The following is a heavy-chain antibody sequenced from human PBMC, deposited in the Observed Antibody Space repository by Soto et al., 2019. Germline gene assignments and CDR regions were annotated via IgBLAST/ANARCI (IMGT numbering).Heavy chain of an antibody. CDR3: VRAFAAVQD. J-gene: IGHJ4*02. D-gene: IGHD6-25*01. V-gene: IGHV4-34*01. CDR1: GGSFSGYY. Sequence: QVQLQQWGAGLLKPSETLSLTCAVYGGSFSGYYLSWVRQPPGKGLESIGEITPGGRTNYNPSLKSRVTISVDTPKELLSLTLTSVTAAGTAVYFCVRAFAAVQDWGQGTLVTVSS. CDR2: ITPGGRT.